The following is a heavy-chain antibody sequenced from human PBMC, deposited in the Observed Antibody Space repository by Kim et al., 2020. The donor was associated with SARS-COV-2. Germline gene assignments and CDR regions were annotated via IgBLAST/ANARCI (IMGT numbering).Heavy chain of an antibody. CDR2: ISYDGSNK. J-gene: IGHJ4*02. Sequence: GGSLRLSCAASGFTFSSYGMHWVRQAPGKGLEWVAVISYDGSNKYYADSVKGRFTISRDNSKNTLYLQMNSLRAEDTAVYYCATSRYYDSSGSSTIDYWGQGTLVTVSS. D-gene: IGHD3-22*01. CDR1: GFTFSSYG. V-gene: IGHV3-30*03. CDR3: ATSRYYDSSGSSTIDY.